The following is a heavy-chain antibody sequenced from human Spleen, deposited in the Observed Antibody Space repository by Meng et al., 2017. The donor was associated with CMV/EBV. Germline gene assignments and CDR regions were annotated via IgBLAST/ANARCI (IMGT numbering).Heavy chain of an antibody. CDR2: IYSGGSST. D-gene: IGHD4-17*01. V-gene: IGHV3-23*03. CDR1: GFTFSIYS. J-gene: IGHJ4*02. CDR3: ASLTTVTIIDY. Sequence: GGSLRLSCAASGFTFSIYSMNWVRQAPGKGLEWVSVIYSGGSSTYYADSVKGRFTISRDNSKNTLYLQMNSLRAEDTAVYYCASLTTVTIIDYWGQGTLVTVSS.